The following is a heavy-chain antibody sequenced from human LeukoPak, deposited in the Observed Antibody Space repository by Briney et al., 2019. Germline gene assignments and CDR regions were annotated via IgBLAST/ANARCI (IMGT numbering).Heavy chain of an antibody. D-gene: IGHD4/OR15-4a*01. Sequence: GGSLRLSCAASGFTFDDYGMSWVRQAPGKGLEWVASINDGGSDKHYVDSVKGRFTISRDNAKNSLDLQMNSLRAEDTAVYFCARDVPYGATTLDYWGQGCLVTVSS. V-gene: IGHV3-7*01. CDR2: INDGGSDK. CDR3: ARDVPYGATTLDY. CDR1: GFTFDDYG. J-gene: IGHJ4*02.